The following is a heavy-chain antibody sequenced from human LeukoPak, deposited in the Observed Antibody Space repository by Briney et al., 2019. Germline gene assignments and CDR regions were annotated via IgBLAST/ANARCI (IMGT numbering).Heavy chain of an antibody. Sequence: SQTLSLTCTVSGGSINSGSYSWTWIRQPAGKGLEWIGRIHISGSADYTPSLKSRVTISVDTSKNQFSLKLSSVTAADTAVYYCARADRSGYFGNVVAFDIWGQGTMVTVSS. CDR3: ARADRSGYFGNVVAFDI. J-gene: IGHJ3*02. D-gene: IGHD3-22*01. CDR2: IHISGSA. CDR1: GGSINSGSYS. V-gene: IGHV4-61*02.